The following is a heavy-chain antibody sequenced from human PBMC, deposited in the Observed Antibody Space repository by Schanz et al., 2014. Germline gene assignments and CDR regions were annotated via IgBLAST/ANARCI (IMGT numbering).Heavy chain of an antibody. CDR1: GFVFGDDY. D-gene: IGHD3-22*01. Sequence: QVQVVQSGGGLVKPGGSLRLSCAASGFVFGDDYMTWIRQAPGKGLEWLSYISDSGTYTNYADSVKGRFTISRDNAKSSLYLQMNSLRVEDTAVYYCARPPHDSSGYYPFDYWGQGTLVTVSS. J-gene: IGHJ4*02. V-gene: IGHV3-11*05. CDR2: ISDSGTYT. CDR3: ARPPHDSSGYYPFDY.